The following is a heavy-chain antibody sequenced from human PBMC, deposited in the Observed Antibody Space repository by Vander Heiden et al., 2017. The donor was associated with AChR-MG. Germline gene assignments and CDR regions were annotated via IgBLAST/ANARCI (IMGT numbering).Heavy chain of an antibody. CDR3: ARGGILRFLEWLPLGAFDI. CDR1: GFTFSSYS. CDR2: ISSSSSTI. V-gene: IGHV3-48*02. J-gene: IGHJ3*02. Sequence: EVQLVESGGGLVQPGGSLRLSCAASGFTFSSYSMNWVRQAPGKGLEWVSYISSSSSTIYYADSVKGRFTISRDNAKNSLYLQMNSLRDEDTAVYYCARGGILRFLEWLPLGAFDIWGQGTMVTVSS. D-gene: IGHD3-3*01.